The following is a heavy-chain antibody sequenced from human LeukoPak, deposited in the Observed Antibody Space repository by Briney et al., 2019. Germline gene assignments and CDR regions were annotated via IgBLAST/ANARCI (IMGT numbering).Heavy chain of an antibody. V-gene: IGHV4-59*11. Sequence: PSETLSLTCTVSGDSIGGHYWSWIRQSPGKGLEWIGHISYSGSTDYNASLKSRVTISVDMSKNQFSLKLSSVTAADTAVYYCARHFGTWGQGTLVTVSS. CDR3: ARHFGT. D-gene: IGHD3/OR15-3a*01. CDR2: ISYSGST. J-gene: IGHJ4*02. CDR1: GDSIGGHY.